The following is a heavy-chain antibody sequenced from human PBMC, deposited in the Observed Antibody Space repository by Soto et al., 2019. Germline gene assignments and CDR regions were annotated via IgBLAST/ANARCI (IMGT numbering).Heavy chain of an antibody. Sequence: EVQLVESGGGLVQPGGSLRLSCSASGFTFLSYAMHWVRQAPGKGLEYVSAISSNGGSTYYADSVTGRFTISRDNSKNTLYLQMSSLRAEDTAVYYCVKGLNWNYVSLVDNWGQGNLVTVSS. CDR3: VKGLNWNYVSLVDN. CDR2: ISSNGGST. D-gene: IGHD1-7*01. V-gene: IGHV3-64D*06. J-gene: IGHJ4*02. CDR1: GFTFLSYA.